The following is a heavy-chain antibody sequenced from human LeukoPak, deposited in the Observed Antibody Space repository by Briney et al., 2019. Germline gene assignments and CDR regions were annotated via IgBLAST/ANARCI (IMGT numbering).Heavy chain of an antibody. CDR3: AKSAMSWFGELFYFDY. J-gene: IGHJ4*02. Sequence: PGGSLRLSGAASGFTFSSYAMSWVRQAPGKGLEWVSAVSYSGAGTYYADSVKGRFTISRDNSKNTLYLQMNSLRAEGTAVYYCAKSAMSWFGELFYFDYWGQGTLVTVSS. V-gene: IGHV3-23*01. CDR2: VSYSGAGT. CDR1: GFTFSSYA. D-gene: IGHD3-10*01.